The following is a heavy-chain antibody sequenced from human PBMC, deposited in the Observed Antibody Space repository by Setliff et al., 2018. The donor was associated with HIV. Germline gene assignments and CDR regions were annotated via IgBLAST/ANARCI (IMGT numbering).Heavy chain of an antibody. J-gene: IGHJ3*02. V-gene: IGHV4-34*01. Sequence: SETLSLTCAVYGGSFSGYYWSWIRQPPGKGLEWIGEINDSGSTNNNPSLKSRVAMSVDTSKNQFSLKLSSVTAADTAVYYCARDLRGDSVPATAAKSFDIWGQGTLVPSPQ. CDR1: GGSFSGYY. CDR2: INDSGST. D-gene: IGHD2-21*02. CDR3: ARDLRGDSVPATAAKSFDI.